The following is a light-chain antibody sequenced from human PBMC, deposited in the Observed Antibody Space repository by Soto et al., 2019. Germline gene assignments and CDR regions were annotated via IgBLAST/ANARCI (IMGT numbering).Light chain of an antibody. J-gene: IGKJ1*01. CDR2: KVS. V-gene: IGKV2-30*01. Sequence: DVVMTQSPLSLLVTLGQPASIACGSGQIRVSSDGNTDLNCFLHRPGQSPRRIIYKVSVRNSGVPDRFSGSGSGTDFTLKISRVEAEDVGVYYCMQGTHRPPTFGQGTKVDIK. CDR1: QIRVSSDGNTD. CDR3: MQGTHRPPT.